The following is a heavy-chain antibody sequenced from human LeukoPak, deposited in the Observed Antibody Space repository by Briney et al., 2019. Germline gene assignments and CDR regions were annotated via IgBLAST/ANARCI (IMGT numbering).Heavy chain of an antibody. CDR3: ASYHGYTISWPY. Sequence: SQTLSLTCAISGDSVSSNSAAWNWIRRSPSRGLEWLVRTYYRSKWYNDYAVSVKSRITINPDTSKNQFSLQLNSVTPEDTAVYYCASYHGYTISWPYWGQGTLVTVSS. CDR2: TYYRSKWYN. V-gene: IGHV6-1*01. J-gene: IGHJ4*02. D-gene: IGHD2-2*02. CDR1: GDSVSSNSAA.